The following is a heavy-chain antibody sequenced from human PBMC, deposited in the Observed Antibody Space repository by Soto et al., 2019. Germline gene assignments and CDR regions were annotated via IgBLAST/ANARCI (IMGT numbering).Heavy chain of an antibody. V-gene: IGHV1-18*01. Sequence: QVQLVQSGAEVKKPGASVKVSCKASGYTFTTDGISWVRQAPEQGLEWMGWVSGDNGHTNYAQSLQGRVTMTTYTSTNTAYMELRSLRSDDTAVYYCARDLGYCRSGTCYREWFDPWGQGTRVTVSS. CDR1: GYTFTTDG. D-gene: IGHD2-15*01. J-gene: IGHJ5*02. CDR2: VSGDNGHT. CDR3: ARDLGYCRSGTCYREWFDP.